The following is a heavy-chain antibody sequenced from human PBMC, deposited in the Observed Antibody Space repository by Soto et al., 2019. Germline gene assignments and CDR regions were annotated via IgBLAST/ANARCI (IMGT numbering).Heavy chain of an antibody. CDR2: INPRDGGT. D-gene: IGHD2-15*01. CDR3: ARRGYCSGGSCPLGFDY. CDR1: GNTFTTYY. J-gene: IGHJ4*02. Sequence: GASVKVSCKASGNTFTTYYVHWVRQAPGQGLEWMGVINPRDGGTSYAQKFQGRVTMTRDTSTSTVYMELSNLRSEDTAMYYCARRGYCSGGSCPLGFDYWGQGTLVTVSS. V-gene: IGHV1-46*03.